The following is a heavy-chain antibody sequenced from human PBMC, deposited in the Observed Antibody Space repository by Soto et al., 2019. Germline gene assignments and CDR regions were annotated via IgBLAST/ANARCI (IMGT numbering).Heavy chain of an antibody. V-gene: IGHV3-48*01. CDR3: ARDQLYYNDISGRPLNAFDV. D-gene: IGHD3-22*01. J-gene: IGHJ3*01. CDR2: IGIGSSTK. CDR1: GFTFRNYV. Sequence: GSLRLSCAASGFTFRNYVMNWVRQAPGKGLEWVSYIGIGSSTKYYADSVKGRFTISRDNAKNSLYLQMNSLRAEDTAVYYCARDQLYYNDISGRPLNAFDVWGQGTMVTVSS.